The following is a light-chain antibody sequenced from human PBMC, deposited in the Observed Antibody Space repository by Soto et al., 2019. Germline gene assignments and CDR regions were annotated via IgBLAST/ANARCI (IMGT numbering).Light chain of an antibody. J-gene: IGKJ5*01. CDR3: QQSYSTIT. CDR2: AAS. Sequence: DIQMTQSPSSLSASVGDRVTISCRASQGIGNALGWYQQKPGKAPELLIYAASTLQSGVPSRFSGSGSGTDFTLTISSLQPEDFATYYCQQSYSTITFGQGTRLEIK. V-gene: IGKV1-39*01. CDR1: QGIGNA.